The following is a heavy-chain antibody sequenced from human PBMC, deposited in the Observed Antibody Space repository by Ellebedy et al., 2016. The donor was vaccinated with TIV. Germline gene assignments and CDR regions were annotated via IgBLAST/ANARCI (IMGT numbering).Heavy chain of an antibody. Sequence: PGGSLRLSCAASGFTFSSYGMHWVRQAPGKGLEWVAVIWYDGSNKYYADSVKGRFTISRDNSKNTLYLQMNILRAEDTAVYYCAALLDSSSSKYYFDYWGQGTLVTVSS. CDR3: AALLDSSSSKYYFDY. V-gene: IGHV3-33*08. J-gene: IGHJ4*02. CDR1: GFTFSSYG. CDR2: IWYDGSNK. D-gene: IGHD6-6*01.